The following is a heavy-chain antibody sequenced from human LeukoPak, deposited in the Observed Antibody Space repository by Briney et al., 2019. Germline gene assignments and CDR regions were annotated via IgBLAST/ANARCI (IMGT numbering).Heavy chain of an antibody. D-gene: IGHD2-2*01. CDR1: GGSMTSGSYY. CDR2: VYTSGST. J-gene: IGHJ3*02. CDR3: ARDCSSDRCYGDDAFDI. Sequence: PSQTLSLTCTVSGGSMTSGSYYWSWIRKPAGKGLEWIGCVYTSGSTNYNPSLKSRVTISVDKSKNHFSLKLSSVTAADTAVYYCARDCSSDRCYGDDAFDIWGQGTMVTVSS. V-gene: IGHV4-61*02.